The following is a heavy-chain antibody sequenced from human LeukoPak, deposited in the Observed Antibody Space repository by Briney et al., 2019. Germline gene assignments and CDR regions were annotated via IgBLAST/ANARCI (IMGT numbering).Heavy chain of an antibody. CDR1: GFTFSSYG. CDR3: ARDQRLRLGEFSFPDY. V-gene: IGHV3-33*01. D-gene: IGHD3-16*02. Sequence: PGRSLRLSCAASGFTFSSYGMHWVRQAPGKGLEWVAVIWCDGSNKNYADSVKGRFTISRDNSKNTLYLQMNSLRAEDTALYYCARDQRLRLGEFSFPDYWGQGTLVTVSS. J-gene: IGHJ4*02. CDR2: IWCDGSNK.